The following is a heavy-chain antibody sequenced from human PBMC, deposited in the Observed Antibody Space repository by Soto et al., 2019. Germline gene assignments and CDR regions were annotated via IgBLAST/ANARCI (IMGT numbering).Heavy chain of an antibody. CDR3: AHRLYDSSGYSFDY. D-gene: IGHD3-22*01. Sequence: QITLKESGPTLVKPTQTLTLTCTFSGFSLSTSGVGVAWIRQPPGKALEWLALIYWDDDKRYSPSLKNRLTVTQDTSKNQVVLIMTNMDPVDTATYYCAHRLYDSSGYSFDYWGQGTLVTASS. CDR2: IYWDDDK. CDR1: GFSLSTSGVG. V-gene: IGHV2-5*02. J-gene: IGHJ4*02.